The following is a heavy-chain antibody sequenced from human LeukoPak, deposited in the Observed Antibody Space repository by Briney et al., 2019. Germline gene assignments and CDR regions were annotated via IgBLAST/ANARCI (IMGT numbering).Heavy chain of an antibody. V-gene: IGHV3-23*01. CDR3: AKSGIPAAIRSYYMDV. Sequence: GWSLRLSCAASGFTFSSYAMRWVRQALGKGLEWVSAISGSGGSTYYADSVKGRFTISRDNSKNTLYLQMNSLRAEDTAVYYCAKSGIPAAIRSYYMDVWGKGTTVTVSS. CDR1: GFTFSSYA. J-gene: IGHJ6*03. D-gene: IGHD2-2*02. CDR2: ISGSGGST.